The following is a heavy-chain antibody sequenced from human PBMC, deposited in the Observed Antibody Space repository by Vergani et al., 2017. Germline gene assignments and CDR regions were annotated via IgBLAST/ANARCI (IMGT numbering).Heavy chain of an antibody. CDR2: INWNGGNT. CDR3: ARDGGPGCYYGSDSDAFDI. V-gene: IGHV3-20*04. J-gene: IGHJ3*02. D-gene: IGHD3-10*01. Sequence: EVQLVESGGGVVRPGGSLRLSCAASGFTFDDYGMNWVRQAPGKGLEWVSGINWNGGNTGYADSVKGRFTISRDNAKNSLYLQMNSLRAEDTALYYCARDGGPGCYYGSDSDAFDIWGQGTMVTVSS. CDR1: GFTFDDYG.